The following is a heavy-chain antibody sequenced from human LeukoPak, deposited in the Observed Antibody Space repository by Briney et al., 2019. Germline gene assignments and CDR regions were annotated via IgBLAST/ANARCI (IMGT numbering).Heavy chain of an antibody. J-gene: IGHJ6*04. Sequence: SVKVSCKASGGTFSSYAISWVRQAPGQGLEWMGGIIPIFGTANYAQKFQGRVTITADESTSTAYMELSSLRSEDTAVYYCASALFNYYGSGSYYKGYGMDVWGNGTTVTVSS. CDR2: IIPIFGTA. CDR1: GGTFSSYA. V-gene: IGHV1-69*13. D-gene: IGHD3-10*01. CDR3: ASALFNYYGSGSYYKGYGMDV.